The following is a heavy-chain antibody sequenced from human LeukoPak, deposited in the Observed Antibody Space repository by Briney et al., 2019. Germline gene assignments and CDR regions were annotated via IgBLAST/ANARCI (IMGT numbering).Heavy chain of an antibody. CDR3: ARPPAAKAGHWFDP. J-gene: IGHJ5*02. D-gene: IGHD2-2*01. CDR2: ISAYNGNT. V-gene: IGHV1-18*01. Sequence: ASVKVSCKASGNTFTSYGISWVRQAPGQGLEWMGWISAYNGNTNYAQKFQGRVTMTTDTSTSTAYMELRSLRSDDTAVYYCARPPAAKAGHWFDPWGQGTLVTVSS. CDR1: GNTFTSYG.